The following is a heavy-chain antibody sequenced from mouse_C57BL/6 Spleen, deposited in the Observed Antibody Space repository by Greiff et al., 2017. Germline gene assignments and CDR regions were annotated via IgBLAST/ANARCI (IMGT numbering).Heavy chain of an antibody. V-gene: IGHV5-6*01. J-gene: IGHJ3*01. Sequence: EVKLMESGGDLVKPGGSLKLSCAASGFTFSSYGMSWVRQTPDKRLEWVATISSGGSYTYYPDSVKGRFTISRDNAKNTLYLQMSSLKSEDTAMYYCARSDYDEFAYWGQGTLVTVSA. CDR2: ISSGGSYT. CDR1: GFTFSSYG. CDR3: ARSDYDEFAY. D-gene: IGHD2-4*01.